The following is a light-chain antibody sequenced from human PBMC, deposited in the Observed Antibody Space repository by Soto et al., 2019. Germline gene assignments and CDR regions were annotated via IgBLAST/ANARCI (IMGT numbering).Light chain of an antibody. J-gene: IGKJ1*01. CDR1: QSVSSSY. CDR2: ATS. V-gene: IGKV3-20*01. Sequence: IGLTQSSGTLSLSPGERASLSCRASQSVSSSYLAWYQQKPGQAPSLLISATSTRATGIPARFSGRGSGTDFTLTISSLQPDDFASYYCQQYNTYLTFGQGTKVDIK. CDR3: QQYNTYLT.